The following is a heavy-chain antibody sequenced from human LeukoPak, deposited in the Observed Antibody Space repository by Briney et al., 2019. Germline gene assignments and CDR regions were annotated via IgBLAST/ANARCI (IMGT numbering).Heavy chain of an antibody. CDR1: GGSFSGYY. V-gene: IGHV4-34*01. CDR2: INHSGST. D-gene: IGHD2-15*01. Sequence: GTLSLTCAVYGGSFSGYYWSWIRQPPGKGLEWIGEINHSGSTNYNPSLKSRVTISVDTSKNQFSLKLSSVTAADTAVYYCARGKVVVVVAATYYYYYGMDVWGQGTTVTVSS. J-gene: IGHJ6*02. CDR3: ARGKVVVVVAATYYYYYGMDV.